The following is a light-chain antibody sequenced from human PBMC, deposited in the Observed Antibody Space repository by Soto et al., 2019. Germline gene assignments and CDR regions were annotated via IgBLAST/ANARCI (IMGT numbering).Light chain of an antibody. CDR1: SSDVGAYNY. CDR2: DVS. Sequence: QSALTQPASVSGSPGQSITISCTGPSSDVGAYNYVSWYQQHPGRAPKLMIYDVSNRPSGVSIRFSGSKSGNTASLTISGLRAEDEADYYCSSYTRSSTLYVFGTGTKLTVL. CDR3: SSYTRSSTLYV. V-gene: IGLV2-14*01. J-gene: IGLJ1*01.